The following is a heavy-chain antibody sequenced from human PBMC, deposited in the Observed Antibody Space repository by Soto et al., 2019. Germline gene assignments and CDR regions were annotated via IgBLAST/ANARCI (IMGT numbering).Heavy chain of an antibody. V-gene: IGHV4-59*01. D-gene: IGHD5-18*01. Sequence: SATLSLTCTFSGGSIGSYYFILIRQPPGKGLEWIGYIYYSGSTNYNPSLKSRVTISVDTSKNQFSLKLSSVTAADTAVYYCARGGQPLGYYGLDVWGQGTTVTVSS. J-gene: IGHJ6*02. CDR1: GGSIGSYY. CDR2: IYYSGST. CDR3: ARGGQPLGYYGLDV.